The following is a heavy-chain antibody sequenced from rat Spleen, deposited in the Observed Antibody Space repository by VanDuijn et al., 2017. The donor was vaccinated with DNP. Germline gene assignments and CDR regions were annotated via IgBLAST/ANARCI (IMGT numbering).Heavy chain of an antibody. J-gene: IGHJ2*01. D-gene: IGHD1-1*01. V-gene: IGHV5S10*01. CDR3: ATHLL. Sequence: EVRLAESGGGLVQPGRSLKLSCEASGFTFSDYNMAWVRLAPTRGLEWVAYINYDGDKTYYGDSVKGRFTISRENAKSTLYLQMNSLWSEDTATYYCATHLLGGQGVMVTVSS. CDR2: INYDGDKT. CDR1: GFTFSDYN.